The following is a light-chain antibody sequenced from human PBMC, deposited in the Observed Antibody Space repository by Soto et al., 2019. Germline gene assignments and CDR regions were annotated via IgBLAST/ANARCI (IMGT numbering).Light chain of an antibody. J-gene: IGKJ1*01. CDR3: QQYKTYSRT. CDR2: KAS. V-gene: IGKV1-5*03. Sequence: EIQMTRSPSTWPPSVGDRIPRPCRPVRSFVSGLAGYQQNPGKAPNVLIYKASSLESGVPSRFSGSGSGTEFTLTISSLQPDDFATYYCQQYKTYSRTFGQGTKVEIK. CDR1: RSFVSG.